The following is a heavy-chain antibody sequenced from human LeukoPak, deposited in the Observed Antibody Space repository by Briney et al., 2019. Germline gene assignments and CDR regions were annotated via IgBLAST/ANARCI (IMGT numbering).Heavy chain of an antibody. CDR2: IKATPDGGTT. J-gene: IGHJ4*02. CDR1: GFTFSKAR. CDR3: TTLPGYSYGYLQDY. D-gene: IGHD5-18*01. Sequence: PGGSLRLSCAASGFTFSKARMSWVRQAPGKGLEWVGHIKATPDGGTTEYGAPVKGRFTISRDDSKNTLYLQMNSLKSEDTAVYFCTTLPGYSYGYLQDYWGQGRLVSVSS. V-gene: IGHV3-15*01.